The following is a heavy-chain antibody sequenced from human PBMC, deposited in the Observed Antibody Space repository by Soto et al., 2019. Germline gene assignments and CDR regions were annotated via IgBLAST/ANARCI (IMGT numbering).Heavy chain of an antibody. V-gene: IGHV3-23*01. CDR2: ISGSGYAT. CDR3: AKEETVLVNYYYYYGMDV. CDR1: GFTFSSYA. D-gene: IGHD4-17*01. Sequence: EVQLLESGGGLVQPGGSLRLSCAASGFTFSSYAMSWVRQAPGMGLEWVSVISGSGYATYYADSVKGRFTVSRDNSNNTVYLQMNSLRAEDTAVYYCAKEETVLVNYYYYYGMDVWGQGTTVIVSS. J-gene: IGHJ6*02.